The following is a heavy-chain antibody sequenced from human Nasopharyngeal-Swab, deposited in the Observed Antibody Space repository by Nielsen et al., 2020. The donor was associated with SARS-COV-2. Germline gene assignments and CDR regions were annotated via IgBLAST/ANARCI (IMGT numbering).Heavy chain of an antibody. CDR3: TKQRGDDYGDLYYFDY. CDR2: ISGSGDGT. D-gene: IGHD4-17*01. J-gene: IGHJ4*02. CDR1: GFTFSTSA. V-gene: IGHV3-23*01. Sequence: GESLKISCAASGFTFSTSAMSWVRQVPGKGLELVSAISGSGDGTYYADSVKGRFTISRDNSKNTLSLQMNSLRGEDTAIYHCTKQRGDDYGDLYYFDYWGQGTLVTVSS.